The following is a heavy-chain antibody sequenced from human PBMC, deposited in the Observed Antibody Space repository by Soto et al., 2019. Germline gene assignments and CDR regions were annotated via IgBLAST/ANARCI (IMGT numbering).Heavy chain of an antibody. CDR3: ARHYYDSSGYPGPFDY. J-gene: IGHJ4*02. CDR2: TYYRSKWYN. V-gene: IGHV6-1*01. CDR1: GDGVSSNSAA. Sequence: QSQTLSLTCAISGDGVSSNSAAWNWIRQSPSRGLEWLGRTYYRSKWYNDYAVSVKSRITINPDTSKNQFSLQLNSVTPEDTAVYYCARHYYDSSGYPGPFDYWGQGTLVTVSS. D-gene: IGHD3-22*01.